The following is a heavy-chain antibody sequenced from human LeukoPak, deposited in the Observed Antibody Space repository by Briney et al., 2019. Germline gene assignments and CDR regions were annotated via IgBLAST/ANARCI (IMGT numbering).Heavy chain of an antibody. D-gene: IGHD1-14*01. V-gene: IGHV1-58*01. CDR1: GFTFSSSA. CDR2: IVVGSGNT. J-gene: IGHJ4*02. CDR3: AGNPHRNGSRGSPYNLYY. Sequence: ASVKVSCKASGFTFSSSAVQWVRQARGQPLECIGWIVVGSGNTNYAQKFQERVTITRDMSTGTAYMELSSLRSEDTAVDYCAGNPHRNGSRGSPYNLYYRGQGTLVTVSS.